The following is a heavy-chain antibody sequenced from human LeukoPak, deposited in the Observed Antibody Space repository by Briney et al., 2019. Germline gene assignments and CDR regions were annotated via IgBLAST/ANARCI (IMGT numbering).Heavy chain of an antibody. CDR2: ISSSSSYI. V-gene: IGHV3-21*04. D-gene: IGHD6-13*01. J-gene: IGHJ4*02. Sequence: PGGSLRLSCAASGFTFSSYSMNWVRQAPGKGLEWVSSISSSSSYIYYADSVKGRFTISRDNAKNSLYLQMNSLRAEDTALYYCAKRSSSWYYFDYWGQGTLVTVSS. CDR3: AKRSSSWYYFDY. CDR1: GFTFSSYS.